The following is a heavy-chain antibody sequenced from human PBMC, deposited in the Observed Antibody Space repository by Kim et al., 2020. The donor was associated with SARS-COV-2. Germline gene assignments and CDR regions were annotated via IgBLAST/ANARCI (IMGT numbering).Heavy chain of an antibody. J-gene: IGHJ5*02. CDR3: ARGYALRNSIIVVVPAGNNWFDP. Sequence: SETLSLTCAVYGGSFSGYYWSWIRQPPGKGLEWIGEINHSGSTNYNPSLKSRVTISVDTSKNQFSLKLSSVTAADTAVYYCARGYALRNSIIVVVPAGNNWFDPWGQGTLVTVSS. D-gene: IGHD2-2*01. V-gene: IGHV4-34*01. CDR2: INHSGST. CDR1: GGSFSGYY.